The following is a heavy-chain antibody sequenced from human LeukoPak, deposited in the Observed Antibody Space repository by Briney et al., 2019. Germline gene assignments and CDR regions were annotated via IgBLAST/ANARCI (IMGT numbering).Heavy chain of an antibody. CDR1: GGSISIYY. CDR2: ISNTGDT. CDR3: ARYSGGWPYYFDF. V-gene: IGHV4-4*08. D-gene: IGHD6-19*01. Sequence: PSETLSLTCTVSGGSISIYYWSWIRQPPGKGLEWIGYISNTGDTNCNPSLKSRVAISLDTSKNQFSLQLSSVTAADTAVYFCARYSGGWPYYFDFWGPGALVTVSS. J-gene: IGHJ4*02.